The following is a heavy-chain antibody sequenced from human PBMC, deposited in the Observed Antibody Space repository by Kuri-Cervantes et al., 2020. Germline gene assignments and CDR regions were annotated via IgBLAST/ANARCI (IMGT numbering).Heavy chain of an antibody. CDR2: IYHSGST. CDR1: GYSISSGYY. CDR3: ARRAAGSSADY. J-gene: IGHJ4*02. Sequence: SETLSLTCAVSGYSISSGYYWGWIRQPPGKGLEWIGSIYHSGSTYYNPSLKSRVTISVDTSKNQFSLRLRSVTAADTAVYYCARRAAGSSADYWGQGTLVTVSS. V-gene: IGHV4-38-2*01. D-gene: IGHD6-25*01.